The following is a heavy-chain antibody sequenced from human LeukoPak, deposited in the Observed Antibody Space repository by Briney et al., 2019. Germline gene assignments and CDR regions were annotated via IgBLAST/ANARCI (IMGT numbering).Heavy chain of an antibody. CDR1: GGSISSSSNY. Sequence: SETLSLTCTVSGGSISSSSNYWGWIRQPPGKGLEWIGEINHSGSTNYNPSLKSRVTISVDTSKNQFSLKLSSVTAADTAVYYCARVVGSGYLYAFDIWGQGTMVTVSS. J-gene: IGHJ3*02. CDR3: ARVVGSGYLYAFDI. CDR2: INHSGST. D-gene: IGHD3-3*01. V-gene: IGHV4-39*07.